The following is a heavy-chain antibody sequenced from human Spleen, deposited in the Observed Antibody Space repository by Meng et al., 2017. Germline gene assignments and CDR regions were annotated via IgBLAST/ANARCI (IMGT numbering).Heavy chain of an antibody. CDR2: IYPGDSDA. CDR1: GYRFTTYW. D-gene: IGHD5-18*01. J-gene: IGHJ4*02. CDR3: ARAADTAMLTES. Sequence: GGSLRLSCQGSGYRFTTYWIGWVRQMPGKGLEWVGIIYPGDSDARYSPSFQGHVTMSVDKSISTAYLQWSSLRASDTAIYYCARAADTAMLTESWGQGTRVTVSS. V-gene: IGHV5-51*01.